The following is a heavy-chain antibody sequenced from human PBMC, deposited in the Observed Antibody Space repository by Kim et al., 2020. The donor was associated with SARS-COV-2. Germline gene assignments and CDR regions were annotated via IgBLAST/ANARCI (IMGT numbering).Heavy chain of an antibody. CDR3: AREPLHYGDYVGYYYYGMDV. D-gene: IGHD4-17*01. J-gene: IGHJ6*02. CDR2: INPSGGST. Sequence: ASVKVSCKASGYTFTSYYMHWVRQAPGQGLEWMGIINPSGGSTSYAQKFQGRVTMTRDTSTSTVYMELSSLRSEDTAVYYCAREPLHYGDYVGYYYYGMDVWGQGTTVTVSS. CDR1: GYTFTSYY. V-gene: IGHV1-46*01.